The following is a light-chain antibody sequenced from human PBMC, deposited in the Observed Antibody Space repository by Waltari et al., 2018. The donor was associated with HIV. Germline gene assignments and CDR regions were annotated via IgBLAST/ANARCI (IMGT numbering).Light chain of an antibody. Sequence: QSALTQPASVSGFPGQSITISCTGSSSAVGSYNYVSWYQQHPGKTPHLLIYVDSTLPSGVSQRFSGSKAGNPGSLTISGLQADEEADYYCCSYAGSNTYLFGTWTEVTVL. CDR2: VDS. V-gene: IGLV2-23*01. J-gene: IGLJ1*01. CDR3: CSYAGSNTYL. CDR1: SSAVGSYNY.